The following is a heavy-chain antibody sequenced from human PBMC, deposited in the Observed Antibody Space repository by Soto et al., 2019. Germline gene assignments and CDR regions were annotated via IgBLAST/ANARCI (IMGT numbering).Heavy chain of an antibody. V-gene: IGHV3-74*01. Sequence: GSLRLSCAASGFTFSSYWMHWVRQAPGKGLVWVSRINSDGSSTSYADSVKGRFTISRDNAKNTLYLQMNSLRAEDTAVYYCARDRIAAAGFTYYYYYGMDVWGQGTTVTVSS. D-gene: IGHD6-13*01. CDR2: INSDGSST. J-gene: IGHJ6*02. CDR1: GFTFSSYW. CDR3: ARDRIAAAGFTYYYYYGMDV.